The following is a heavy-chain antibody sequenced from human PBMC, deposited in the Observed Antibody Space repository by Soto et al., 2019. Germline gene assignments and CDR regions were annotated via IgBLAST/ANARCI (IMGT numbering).Heavy chain of an antibody. J-gene: IGHJ4*02. CDR3: TLYCSGVTCSGH. V-gene: IGHV3-23*01. CDR2: ISDSGGST. Sequence: EVQLLESGGGLVQPGGSLRLSCAASGFTFSSYAMTWVRQAPGKGLDWVAAISDSGGSTYYADSVKGRFTISRDNSKNTVYLQMSSLRAEDTAVYYCTLYCSGVTCSGHWGQGTLVTDSS. CDR1: GFTFSSYA. D-gene: IGHD2-15*01.